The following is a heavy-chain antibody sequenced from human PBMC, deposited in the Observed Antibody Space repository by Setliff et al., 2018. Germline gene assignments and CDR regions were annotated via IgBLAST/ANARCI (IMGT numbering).Heavy chain of an antibody. J-gene: IGHJ4*02. Sequence: ASVKVSCKASGYTFTSCAMNWVRQAPGQGLEWMGWINPSGGSTSYAQKFQGRVTMTRDTSTSTVYMELSSLRSEDTAVYYCARTTPRSSFDYWGQGTLVTVSS. CDR3: ARTTPRSSFDY. V-gene: IGHV1-46*01. CDR1: GYTFTSCA. CDR2: INPSGGST.